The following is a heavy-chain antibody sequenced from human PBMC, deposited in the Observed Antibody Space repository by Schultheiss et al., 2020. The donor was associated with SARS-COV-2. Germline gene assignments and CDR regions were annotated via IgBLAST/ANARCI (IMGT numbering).Heavy chain of an antibody. Sequence: ASVKVSCKASGGTFSSYAISWVRQAPGQGLEWMGGINPNSGGTNYAQKFQGRVTMTRDTSISTAYMELSRLRSDDTAVYYCARWVEMATIPYFDYWGQGTLVTVSS. J-gene: IGHJ4*02. CDR3: ARWVEMATIPYFDY. D-gene: IGHD5-24*01. CDR2: INPNSGGT. V-gene: IGHV1-2*02. CDR1: GGTFSSYA.